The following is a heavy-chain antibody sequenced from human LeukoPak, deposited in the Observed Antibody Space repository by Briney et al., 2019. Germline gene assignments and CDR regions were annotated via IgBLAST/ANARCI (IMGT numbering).Heavy chain of an antibody. CDR3: ARGWGPCGGDCYLPYYYYGMDV. J-gene: IGHJ6*02. V-gene: IGHV3-53*01. CDR1: GFTVSSNY. CDR2: IYSGGST. Sequence: GGSLRLSCAASGFTVSSNYMSWVRQAPGKGLEWVSVIYSGGSTYYADSVKGRFTISRDNSKNTLYLQMNSLRAEDTAVYYCARGWGPCGGDCYLPYYYYGMDVWGQGTTVTVSS. D-gene: IGHD2-21*02.